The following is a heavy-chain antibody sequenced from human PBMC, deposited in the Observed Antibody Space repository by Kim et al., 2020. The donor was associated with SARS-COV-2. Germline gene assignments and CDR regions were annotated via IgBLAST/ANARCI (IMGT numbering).Heavy chain of an antibody. J-gene: IGHJ2*01. Sequence: GESLKISCKGSGYSFTSSWIAWVRQMPGKGLEWMGIIYPDDSDTRYRPSFQGQVTISADKSTDTAYLQWSSLKASDTAMYYCARRGGTYGNWHFDLWGRGTLVTVSS. D-gene: IGHD1-26*01. CDR1: GYSFTSSW. V-gene: IGHV5-51*01. CDR3: ARRGGTYGNWHFDL. CDR2: IYPDDSDT.